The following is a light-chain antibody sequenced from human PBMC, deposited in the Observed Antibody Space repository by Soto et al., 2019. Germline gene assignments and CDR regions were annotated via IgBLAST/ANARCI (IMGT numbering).Light chain of an antibody. J-gene: IGKJ2*01. V-gene: IGKV1-5*01. CDR2: DAS. Sequence: DIPMTQSPSTLSASVGDRVTITCRASQSISSWLAWYQQKPGKAPKLLIYDASSLESGVPSKFSGSGSGREFTLTISSLQPDDFATYYCQQYNSLRVTFGQGTKLEIK. CDR1: QSISSW. CDR3: QQYNSLRVT.